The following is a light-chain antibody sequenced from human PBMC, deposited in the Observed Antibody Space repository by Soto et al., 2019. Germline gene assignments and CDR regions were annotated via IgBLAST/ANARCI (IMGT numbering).Light chain of an antibody. CDR2: EVS. CDR1: SSDVGGYHF. CDR3: YSYTTPSTYV. Sequence: QSVLTQPASVSGSPGQSITLSCTGTSSDVGGYHFVSWYQQHPGKAPKLIIYEVSNRPSGVSDRFSASKSGNTASLTISGLQAEDEADYYCYSYTTPSTYVFGTGTKLTVL. V-gene: IGLV2-14*01. J-gene: IGLJ1*01.